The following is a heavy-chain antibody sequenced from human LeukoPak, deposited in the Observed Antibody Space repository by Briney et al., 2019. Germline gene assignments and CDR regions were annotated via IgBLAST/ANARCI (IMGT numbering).Heavy chain of an antibody. D-gene: IGHD6-19*01. J-gene: IGHJ4*02. CDR2: IYYSGST. CDR3: VGSVWYELLDY. CDR1: GGSISSGSYY. V-gene: IGHV4-39*07. Sequence: SETLSLTCTVSGGSISSGSYYWGWIRQPPGKGLEWIGSIYYSGSTYYNPSLKSRVTISVDTSKNQFSLKLTSVTAADTALYYCVGSVWYELLDYWGQGTLVTVSS.